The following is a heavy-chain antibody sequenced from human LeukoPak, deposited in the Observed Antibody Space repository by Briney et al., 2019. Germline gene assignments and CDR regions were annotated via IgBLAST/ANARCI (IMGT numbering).Heavy chain of an antibody. J-gene: IGHJ3*02. V-gene: IGHV5-51*01. Sequence: GESLKISCKGSGYSFTTYWIGWVRQLPGKGLEWMGIINPGDSETGYSPPFQGQVTISADKSISTAYLQWSSLKASDSAMYFCARRGVGPYDALDIWGQGTMVSVSS. CDR1: GYSFTTYW. CDR2: INPGDSET. CDR3: ARRGVGPYDALDI. D-gene: IGHD1-26*01.